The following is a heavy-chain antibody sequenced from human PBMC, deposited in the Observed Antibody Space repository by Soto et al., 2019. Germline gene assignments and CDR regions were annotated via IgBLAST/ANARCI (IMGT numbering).Heavy chain of an antibody. CDR3: AFARNGEVAVAFDY. J-gene: IGHJ4*02. CDR1: GFTFSSYS. Sequence: LRLSCAASGFTFSSYSMSWVRQAPGKGLEWVSGISGSGANAYTADSVQGRFTISRDNSKNTLYLQMNSLRAEDTAVYFCAFARNGEVAVAFDYWGQGTLVTVSS. V-gene: IGHV3-23*01. D-gene: IGHD2-15*01. CDR2: ISGSGANA.